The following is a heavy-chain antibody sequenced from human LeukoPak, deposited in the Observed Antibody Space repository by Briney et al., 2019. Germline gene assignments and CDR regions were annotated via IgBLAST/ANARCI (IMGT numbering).Heavy chain of an antibody. V-gene: IGHV1-46*01. CDR2: INPSGGST. Sequence: GASVKVSCKASGYTFTSYYMHWVRQAPGQGLEWMGIINPSGGSTSCAQKFQGRVTMTRDTSTSTVYMELSSLRSEDTAVYYCARADCSSTSCYYGMDVWGQGTTVTVSS. CDR3: ARADCSSTSCYYGMDV. J-gene: IGHJ6*02. CDR1: GYTFTSYY. D-gene: IGHD2-2*01.